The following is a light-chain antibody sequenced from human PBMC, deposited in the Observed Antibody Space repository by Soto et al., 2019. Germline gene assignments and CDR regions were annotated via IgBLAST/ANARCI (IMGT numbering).Light chain of an antibody. Sequence: QSALTQPASVSGSPGQSINISCTGTGSDVGNYNYVSWYQQHPGKAPKLMIYEVIKRPSGVSNRFSGSKSGNAASLTISGLQAEDEADYYCCSYAGYSNVVFGGGTKLTVL. CDR2: EVI. CDR1: GSDVGNYNY. V-gene: IGLV2-14*01. CDR3: CSYAGYSNVV. J-gene: IGLJ2*01.